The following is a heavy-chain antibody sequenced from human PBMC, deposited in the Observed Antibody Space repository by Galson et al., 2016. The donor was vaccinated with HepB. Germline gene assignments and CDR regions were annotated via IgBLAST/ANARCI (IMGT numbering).Heavy chain of an antibody. V-gene: IGHV4-59*01. CDR1: GGSMSRYY. Sequence: ETLSLTCTVSGGSMSRYYWSWIRQPPGKGLEWIAYIYYSGSTNYNPSLKSRVTISVDTPQNQFSLKLSSVTAADTAVYYCARGGLLLWDDAFDIWGQGTMVTVSS. D-gene: IGHD3-10*01. CDR3: ARGGLLLWDDAFDI. CDR2: IYYSGST. J-gene: IGHJ3*02.